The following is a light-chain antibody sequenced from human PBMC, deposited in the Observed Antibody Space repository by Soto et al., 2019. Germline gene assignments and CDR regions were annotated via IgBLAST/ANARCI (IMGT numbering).Light chain of an antibody. J-gene: IGKJ1*01. V-gene: IGKV3-15*01. CDR1: QSVSNN. CDR2: GAS. CDR3: QQHNDWPWT. Sequence: MTQSPATLSVSPGERATLSXRASQSVSNNLAWYQQKPGQAPRLLIYGASTRATGVPARFSGSGSGTEFTLTINSLQSEDFAVYYCQQHNDWPWTFGQGTKVEIK.